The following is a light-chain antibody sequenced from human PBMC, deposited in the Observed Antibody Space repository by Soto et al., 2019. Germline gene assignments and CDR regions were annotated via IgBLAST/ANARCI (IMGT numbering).Light chain of an antibody. CDR1: KLGDKY. CDR2: QDS. J-gene: IGLJ1*01. V-gene: IGLV3-1*01. Sequence: SYELIQPPSVSVSPGQTASITCSGDKLGDKYACWYQQKPGQSPVLVIYQDSKRPSGIPERFSGSNSGNTATLTISGTQAMDEADYYCQAWDSSSNYVFGTGTKVTVL. CDR3: QAWDSSSNYV.